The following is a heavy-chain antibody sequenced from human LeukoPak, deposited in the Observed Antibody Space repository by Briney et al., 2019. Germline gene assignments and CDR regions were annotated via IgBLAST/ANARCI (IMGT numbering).Heavy chain of an antibody. CDR1: GFTFSSYA. D-gene: IGHD4-23*01. CDR3: AKENGGNSFDY. Sequence: GGSLRLSCAASGFTFSSYAMSWVRQAPGKGLEWVAVIWYDGSNKYYADSVKGRFTISRDNSKNTLYLQMNSLRAEDTAVYYCAKENGGNSFDYWGQGTLVTVSS. CDR2: IWYDGSNK. V-gene: IGHV3-33*06. J-gene: IGHJ4*02.